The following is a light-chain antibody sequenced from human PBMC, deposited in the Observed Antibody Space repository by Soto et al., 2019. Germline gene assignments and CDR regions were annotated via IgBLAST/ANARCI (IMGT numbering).Light chain of an antibody. CDR3: QLYNSYWT. J-gene: IGKJ1*01. CDR2: KAS. V-gene: IGKV1-5*03. Sequence: DIQMTQSPSTLSASVGERVTSTCRASQCISSWLAWYQQKPGKAPKLLIYKASSLESGVPSRFSGIGSATEFTLTISSLQPDDFATYYCQLYNSYWTFGQGTKVEIK. CDR1: QCISSW.